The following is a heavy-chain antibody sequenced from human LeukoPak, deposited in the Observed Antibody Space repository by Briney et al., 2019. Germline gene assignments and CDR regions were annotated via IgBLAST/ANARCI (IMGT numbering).Heavy chain of an antibody. CDR1: EFTFTPYT. CDR3: ARGGFGRVISDYHYFYGMDV. J-gene: IGHJ6*02. D-gene: IGHD3-10*01. V-gene: IGHV3-30*04. CDR2: ISYAGGNK. Sequence: PGRSLRLSCAASEFTFTPYTMHWVRQAPGKGLEWVALISYAGGNKYYADSVKGRFTISRDNSKSTLFLQMNSLRPEDTAVYYCARGGFGRVISDYHYFYGMDVWGQGTTVTVSS.